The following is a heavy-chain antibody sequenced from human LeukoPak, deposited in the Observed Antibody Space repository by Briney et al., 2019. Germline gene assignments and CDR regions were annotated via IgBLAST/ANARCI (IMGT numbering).Heavy chain of an antibody. CDR2: TNTDASST. V-gene: IGHV3-74*01. D-gene: IGHD2-21*01. CDR1: GFTFSNYW. CDR3: ARDSAYCGGDCYLFDI. J-gene: IGHJ3*02. Sequence: GGSLRLACAASGFTFSNYWMHWVRQAPGKGLVWVSRTNTDASSTTYADSVKGRFTISRDNAKNTLYLQMNSLRAEDTAVYYCARDSAYCGGDCYLFDIWGQGTMVNVSS.